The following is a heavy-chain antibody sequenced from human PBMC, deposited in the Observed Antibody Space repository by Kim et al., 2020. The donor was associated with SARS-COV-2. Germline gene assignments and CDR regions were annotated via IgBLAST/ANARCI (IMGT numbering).Heavy chain of an antibody. CDR1: GYSFTSYW. Sequence: GESLKISCKGSGYSFTSYWIGWVRQMPGKGLEWMGIIYPGDSDTRYSPSFQGQVTISADKSISTAYLQWSSLKASDTAMYYCARLVKTTGTRNTYYYYGMDVWGQGTTVTVSS. CDR2: IYPGDSDT. J-gene: IGHJ6*02. CDR3: ARLVKTTGTRNTYYYYGMDV. V-gene: IGHV5-51*01. D-gene: IGHD1-7*01.